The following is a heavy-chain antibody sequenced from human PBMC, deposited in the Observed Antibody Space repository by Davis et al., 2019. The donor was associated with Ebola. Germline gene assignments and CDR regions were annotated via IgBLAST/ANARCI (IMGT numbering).Heavy chain of an antibody. CDR1: GGSISSGGYY. D-gene: IGHD5-18*01. Sequence: MPSETLSLTCTVSGGSISSGGYYWSWIRQHPGKGLEWIGYIYYSGSTYYNPSLKSRVTISVDTSKNQFSLKLSSVTAADTAVYYCARQGYSYGYLWWFDPWGQGTLVTVSS. CDR3: ARQGYSYGYLWWFDP. CDR2: IYYSGST. J-gene: IGHJ5*02. V-gene: IGHV4-31*03.